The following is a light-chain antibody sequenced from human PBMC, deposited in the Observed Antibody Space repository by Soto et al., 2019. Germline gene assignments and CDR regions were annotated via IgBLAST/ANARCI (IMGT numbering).Light chain of an antibody. V-gene: IGKV1-39*01. CDR1: QSISNH. J-gene: IGKJ1*01. Sequence: DIQMTQSPSSLSASVEDRVIITCRASQSISNHLNWYQQKPVKAPKLLIFAASSLQSGVPSRFSGSRSGPDFTLTISSLQPEDFATYYCQQSYSSPPTFGQGTKVDI. CDR2: AAS. CDR3: QQSYSSPPT.